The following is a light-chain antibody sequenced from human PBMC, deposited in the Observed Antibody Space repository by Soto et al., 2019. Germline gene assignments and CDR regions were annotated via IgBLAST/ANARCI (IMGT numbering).Light chain of an antibody. J-gene: IGLJ1*01. Sequence: QSALTQPPSVSGAPGQRVTISCTGSSSNIGAGYDVHWYQQLPGTAPKLLFYGNSNRPSGVPDRFSGSKSGTSASLAITGLQAEDEADYYCQSRDSSLSGYVFGTGTKLTVL. CDR1: SSNIGAGYD. V-gene: IGLV1-40*01. CDR3: QSRDSSLSGYV. CDR2: GNS.